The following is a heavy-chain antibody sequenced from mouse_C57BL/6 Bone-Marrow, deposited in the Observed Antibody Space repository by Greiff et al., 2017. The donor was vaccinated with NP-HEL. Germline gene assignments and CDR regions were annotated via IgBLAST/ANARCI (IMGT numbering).Heavy chain of an antibody. CDR3: ARHYYDGYAMDY. D-gene: IGHD1-1*01. CDR2: ISNLAYSI. CDR1: GFTFSDYG. V-gene: IGHV5-15*01. J-gene: IGHJ4*01. Sequence: EVQGVESGGGLVQPGGSLKLSCAASGFTFSDYGMAWVRQAPRKGPEWVAFISNLAYSIYYADTVTGRFTISRENAKNTLYLEMSSLRSEDTAMYYCARHYYDGYAMDYWGQGTSVTVSS.